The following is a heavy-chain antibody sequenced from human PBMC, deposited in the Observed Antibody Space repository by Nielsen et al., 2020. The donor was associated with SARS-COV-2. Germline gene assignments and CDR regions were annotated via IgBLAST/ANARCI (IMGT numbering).Heavy chain of an antibody. D-gene: IGHD5-12*01. Sequence: SGPTLVKPTQTLTLTCTFSGFSLTTDGMSVNGIRQPPGKALEWLARSRWDDETYYTTSLKTRLTISRDTSKNQVVLTMTNMDPTDSATYYCARGKTYSGYDFGFDYWGPGALVTVSS. CDR2: SRWDDET. J-gene: IGHJ4*02. CDR1: GFSLTTDGMS. V-gene: IGHV2-70*11. CDR3: ARGKTYSGYDFGFDY.